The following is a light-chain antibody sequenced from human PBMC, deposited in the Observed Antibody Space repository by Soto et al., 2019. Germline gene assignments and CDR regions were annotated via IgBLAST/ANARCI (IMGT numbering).Light chain of an antibody. V-gene: IGLV2-14*01. CDR3: SSYTRSSTWV. Sequence: QSALTQPASVSGSPGQSITISCTGTSSDVGGYKYVSWYQQHPGKAPKLMIYEVGYRPSGVSNRFSGSKSGNTASLTISGLQAEDEADYYCSSYTRSSTWVFGGGTKLTVL. J-gene: IGLJ3*02. CDR1: SSDVGGYKY. CDR2: EVG.